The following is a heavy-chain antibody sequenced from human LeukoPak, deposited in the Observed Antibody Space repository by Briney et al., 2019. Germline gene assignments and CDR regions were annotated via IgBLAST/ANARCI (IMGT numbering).Heavy chain of an antibody. D-gene: IGHD6-13*01. J-gene: IGHJ3*02. CDR2: IYPGDSDT. CDR3: ARQKTYSSSYDAFDI. CDR1: GYSFTSYW. V-gene: IGHV5-51*01. Sequence: GESLKISCKGSGYSFTSYWIGWVRPMPGKGLEWMGIIYPGDSDTRYSPSFQGQVTISADKSISTAYLQWSSLKASDTAMYYCARQKTYSSSYDAFDIWGQGTMVTVSS.